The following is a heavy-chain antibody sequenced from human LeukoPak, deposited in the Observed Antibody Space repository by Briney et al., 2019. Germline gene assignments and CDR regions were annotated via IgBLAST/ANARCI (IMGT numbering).Heavy chain of an antibody. Sequence: SETLSLTCAVSGVSISSLNLWSWLRQPPGKGLEWVGEMYLDGRTNFHPSVRGRVTIFIDKPKNQLSLQLISVTAADTAVYYCAGLEGRYSTDWFYFFDYWGQGALVTVSS. CDR2: MYLDGRT. V-gene: IGHV4-4*02. D-gene: IGHD6-19*01. CDR3: AGLEGRYSTDWFYFFDY. CDR1: GVSISSLNL. J-gene: IGHJ4*02.